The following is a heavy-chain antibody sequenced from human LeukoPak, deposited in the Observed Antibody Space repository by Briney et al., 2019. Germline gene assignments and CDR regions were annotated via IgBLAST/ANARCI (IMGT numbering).Heavy chain of an antibody. CDR1: GFTVSSNY. Sequence: GGSLRLSCAASGFTVSSNYMSWVRQAPGKGLEWVSVIYSGGSTYYADSVKGRFTISRDNSKNTLYLQMNSLRAEDTAVYYCARDLGYSYGYRDDYWGQGTLVTVSS. V-gene: IGHV3-66*01. J-gene: IGHJ4*02. CDR2: IYSGGST. D-gene: IGHD5-18*01. CDR3: ARDLGYSYGYRDDY.